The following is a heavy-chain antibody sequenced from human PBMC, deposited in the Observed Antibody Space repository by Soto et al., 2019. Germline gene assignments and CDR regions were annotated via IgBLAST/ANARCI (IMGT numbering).Heavy chain of an antibody. CDR1: GFTFSSYS. D-gene: IGHD1-26*01. CDR2: ISSSSSTI. CDR3: ARREAYLTCDY. J-gene: IGHJ4*02. V-gene: IGHV3-48*02. Sequence: EVQLVESGGGLVQPGGSLRLSCAASGFTFSSYSMNWVRQAPGKGLEWVSYISSSSSTIYYADSVKGGFTISRDNAKTSLYLHRNRLRDEDTAVYYCARREAYLTCDYWCQGTLVTVSS.